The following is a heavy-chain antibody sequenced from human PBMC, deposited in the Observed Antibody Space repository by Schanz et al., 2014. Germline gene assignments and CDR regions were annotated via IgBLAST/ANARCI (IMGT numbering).Heavy chain of an antibody. Sequence: QILLVQPGPEVKKPGASVTVSCKASGYDFHIYAYSWVRQAPGQGPEWIGWIIPILGIANYAQKFQGRVTITADRSTSTAYMELSSLRSDDTAVYYCARAWDDPGAYYYPYYFDYWGQGTLVTVSS. CDR1: GYDFHIYA. CDR2: IIPILGIA. V-gene: IGHV1-69*10. CDR3: ARAWDDPGAYYYPYYFDY. J-gene: IGHJ4*02. D-gene: IGHD3-22*01.